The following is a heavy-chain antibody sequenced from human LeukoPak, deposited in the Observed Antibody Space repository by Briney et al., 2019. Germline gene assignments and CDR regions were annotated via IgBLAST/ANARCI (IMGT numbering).Heavy chain of an antibody. D-gene: IGHD6-13*01. Sequence: GGSLRLSCAASGFTFSSYAMSWVRQAPGKGLEWVSAISGSGGSTYYADSVKGRFTISRDNSKNTLYLQMNSLRAEDTAVSYCAKVTAAAGISGYDAFDIWGQGTMVTVSS. CDR1: GFTFSSYA. CDR2: ISGSGGST. V-gene: IGHV3-23*01. J-gene: IGHJ3*02. CDR3: AKVTAAAGISGYDAFDI.